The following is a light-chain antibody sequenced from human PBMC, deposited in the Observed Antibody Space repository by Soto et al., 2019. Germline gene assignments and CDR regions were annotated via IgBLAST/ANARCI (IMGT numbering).Light chain of an antibody. Sequence: QSVLTQSPSASGTPGQRVTISCSGSSSNIGSHIVNWYQQLPGTAPKLLIYSDNQRPSGVPDRLSGSKSGTSASLAISGLQSEDEADYYCAAWDDSLNAWVFGGGTKVTVL. J-gene: IGLJ3*02. CDR1: SSNIGSHI. V-gene: IGLV1-44*01. CDR2: SDN. CDR3: AAWDDSLNAWV.